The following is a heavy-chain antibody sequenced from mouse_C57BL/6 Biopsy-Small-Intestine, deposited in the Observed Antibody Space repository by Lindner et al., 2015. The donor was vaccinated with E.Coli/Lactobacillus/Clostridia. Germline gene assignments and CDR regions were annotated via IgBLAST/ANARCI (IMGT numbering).Heavy chain of an antibody. Sequence: SVKVSCKASGYTFTRYYMHWVRQAPGQGLEWMGLISPSGGGANYAQKFQGRVTMTRDTSTSTVYMELSSLRSEDTAVYFCARGLGWFGELIYLDYWGQGTLVTVSS. CDR2: ISPSGGGA. J-gene: IGHJ4*01. D-gene: IGHD2-12*01. CDR3: ARGLGWFGELIYLDY. V-gene: IGHV1-64*01. CDR1: GYTFTRYY.